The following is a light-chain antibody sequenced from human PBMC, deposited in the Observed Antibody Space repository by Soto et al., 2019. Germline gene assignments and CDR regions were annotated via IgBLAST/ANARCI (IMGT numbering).Light chain of an antibody. J-gene: IGKJ1*01. CDR2: DSP. V-gene: IGKV3D-20*02. CDR3: QQYNNWPWT. Sequence: EFVLAQSPGTLSLSPGERATLSCRAGQTVRNNYLAGYQQKPGQTPRLLIYDSPSRATGIPDRFSGGGSGTDFTLTITPLQSEDFAVYYCQQYNNWPWTFGQGTKVDI. CDR1: QTVRNNY.